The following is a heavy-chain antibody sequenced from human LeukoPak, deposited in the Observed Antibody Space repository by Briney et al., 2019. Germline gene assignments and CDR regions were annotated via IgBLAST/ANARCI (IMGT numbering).Heavy chain of an antibody. CDR1: EFTFTGSA. D-gene: IGHD3-10*01. J-gene: IGHJ5*02. Sequence: ASVKVSCKASEFTFTGSAVQWVRQARGQRLERIGWIVVGSGNTNYAQKFQERVTITRDMSTSTAYMELSSLRSEDTAVYYCAALINGSGSFVWFDPWGQGTLVTVSS. V-gene: IGHV1-58*01. CDR2: IVVGSGNT. CDR3: AALINGSGSFVWFDP.